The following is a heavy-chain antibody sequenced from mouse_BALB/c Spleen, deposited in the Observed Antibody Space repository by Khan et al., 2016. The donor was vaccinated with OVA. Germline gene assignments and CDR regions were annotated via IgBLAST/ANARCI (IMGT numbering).Heavy chain of an antibody. J-gene: IGHJ3*01. CDR3: VRDEMKEFAH. Sequence: QVQLQQSEPELVRLGVSVKISCKGFRNTFSDSGLHWVKQSHAECLEWIGVLSTYYENVSYNQTFKGKATMPVDTSSSTAYLELASLTSEDSAVYYCVRDEMKEFAHWGQGTLVTVSA. CDR1: RNTFSDSG. CDR2: LSTYYENV. V-gene: IGHV1S137*01.